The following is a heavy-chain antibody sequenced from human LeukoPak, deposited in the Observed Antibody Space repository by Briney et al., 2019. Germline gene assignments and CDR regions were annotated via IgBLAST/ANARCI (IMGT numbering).Heavy chain of an antibody. CDR1: GFNFNDYA. Sequence: GGSLRLSCVASGFNFNDYAMYWVRQTPGKGLEWVTLISYDGYDKSYADSVKGRFTISRDISKNMLYLQMNSLRAEDTAVYYCAKDFHYDFWSGFSYYFDYWGQGTLVTVSS. CDR2: ISYDGYDK. J-gene: IGHJ4*02. V-gene: IGHV3-30-3*01. D-gene: IGHD3-3*01. CDR3: AKDFHYDFWSGFSYYFDY.